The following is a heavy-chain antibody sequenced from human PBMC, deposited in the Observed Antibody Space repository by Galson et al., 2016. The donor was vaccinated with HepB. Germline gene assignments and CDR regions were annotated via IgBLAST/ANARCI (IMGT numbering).Heavy chain of an antibody. D-gene: IGHD6-13*01. CDR2: ISTHNGKT. J-gene: IGHJ6*03. CDR3: ARLSSSWFITPANYYYMDV. Sequence: SVKVSCKASGYSFTSYGISWVRQAPGQGLEWMGWISTHNGKTNYAQKLQGRITMTTDTSTSTAYMELRSLTSDDTAMYYCARLSSSWFITPANYYYMDVWGKGITVTVSS. V-gene: IGHV1-18*04. CDR1: GYSFTSYG.